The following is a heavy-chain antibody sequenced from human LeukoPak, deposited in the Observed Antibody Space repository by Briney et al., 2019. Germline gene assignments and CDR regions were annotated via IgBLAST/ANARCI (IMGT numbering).Heavy chain of an antibody. CDR3: ARASMVRGPYGPPWFDP. Sequence: QSGGSLRLSCAASGFTFSSYWMSWVRQAPGKGLEWVANIKQDGSEKYYVDSVKGRFTISRDNAKNSLYLQMNSLRAEDTAVYYCARASMVRGPYGPPWFDPWGQGTLVTVSS. J-gene: IGHJ5*02. D-gene: IGHD3-10*01. CDR1: GFTFSSYW. V-gene: IGHV3-7*01. CDR2: IKQDGSEK.